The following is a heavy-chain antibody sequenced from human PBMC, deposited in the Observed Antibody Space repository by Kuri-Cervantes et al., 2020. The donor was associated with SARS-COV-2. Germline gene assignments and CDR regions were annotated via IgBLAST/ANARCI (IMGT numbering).Heavy chain of an antibody. CDR3: YCAPKEGFDS. D-gene: IGHD2-21*01. J-gene: IGHJ4*02. CDR1: ETTFPNYD. Sequence: APVKVFCKAPETTFPNYDINWVRQATGQGLEWMGMVKTNSGNTLYAQIFQGRVTMTRDTSTSTVYLELSSLTSEDTAIYYCYCAPKEGFDSWGQGTLVTVSS. V-gene: IGHV1-8*01. CDR2: VKTNSGNT.